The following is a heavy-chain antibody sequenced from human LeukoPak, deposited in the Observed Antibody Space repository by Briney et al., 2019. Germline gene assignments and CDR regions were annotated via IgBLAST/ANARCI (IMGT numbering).Heavy chain of an antibody. CDR1: GFTFSSYA. V-gene: IGHV3-23*01. Sequence: GGSLRLSCAASGFTFSSYAMSWVRQAPGKGLEWVSAISGSGGSTYYADSVKGRFTISRDNSKNTLYLQMNSLRAEDTAVYYCATLQRGYSYGPFDYWGQGTLVTVSS. CDR2: ISGSGGST. J-gene: IGHJ4*02. D-gene: IGHD5-18*01. CDR3: ATLQRGYSYGPFDY.